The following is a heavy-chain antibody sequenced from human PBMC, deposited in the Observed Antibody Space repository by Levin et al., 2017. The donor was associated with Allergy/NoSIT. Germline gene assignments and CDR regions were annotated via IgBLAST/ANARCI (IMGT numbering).Heavy chain of an antibody. J-gene: IGHJ3*02. CDR2: VYYSGST. Sequence: SQTLSLTCTVSGGSISYYYWSWIRQPPGKGLEWVGYVYYSGSTNYNPSLKSRVSISLDTSKNQFSLRLNSVTAADTAVYYCARSSRGVGAAFDIWGQGTMVTVSS. V-gene: IGHV4-59*01. CDR1: GGSISYYY. CDR3: ARSSRGVGAAFDI. D-gene: IGHD3-16*01.